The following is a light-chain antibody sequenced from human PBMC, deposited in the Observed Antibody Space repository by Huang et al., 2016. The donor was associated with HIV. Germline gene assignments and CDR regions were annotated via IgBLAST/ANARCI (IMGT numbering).Light chain of an antibody. J-gene: IGKJ2*01. Sequence: AIRMTQSPFSLSASVGDRVTITCWASQGISSYLDWYQQKPVKAHKLFIYYASRLQSGVPSRFSGSGSGTDYTLTISSLQPEDFATYYCQQYYSTPRTFGQGTKLEIK. CDR2: YAS. CDR1: QGISSY. CDR3: QQYYSTPRT. V-gene: IGKV1D-43*01.